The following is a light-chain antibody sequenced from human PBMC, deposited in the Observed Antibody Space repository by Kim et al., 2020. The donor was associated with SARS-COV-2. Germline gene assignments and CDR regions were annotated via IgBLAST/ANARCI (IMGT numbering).Light chain of an antibody. CDR1: SIDVGANNY. CDR2: DVN. V-gene: IGLV2-14*03. Sequence: IPTSCTTTSIDVGANNYVSCYQQHPAKPPNLIIYDVNKRPSGFSDRFSGSKSGNTASLTISGLQPEDEADYYCSSYTTSSTLVFGGGTKVTVL. J-gene: IGLJ6*01. CDR3: SSYTTSSTLV.